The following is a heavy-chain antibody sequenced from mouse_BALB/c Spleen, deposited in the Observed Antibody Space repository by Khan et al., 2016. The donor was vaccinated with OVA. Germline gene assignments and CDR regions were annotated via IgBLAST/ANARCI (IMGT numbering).Heavy chain of an antibody. Sequence: EVQLVESGPGLVKPSQTLSLTCTVTGYSITSGYAWNWIRQFPGNKLEWMGYISYSGVTSYTPSLKSRISITRDTSKNQFFLQLNSVTTEDTATYYCARGNYYGNYVDYWGQGTTLTVSS. CDR1: GYSITSGYA. CDR2: ISYSGVT. J-gene: IGHJ2*01. D-gene: IGHD1-1*01. V-gene: IGHV3-2*02. CDR3: ARGNYYGNYVDY.